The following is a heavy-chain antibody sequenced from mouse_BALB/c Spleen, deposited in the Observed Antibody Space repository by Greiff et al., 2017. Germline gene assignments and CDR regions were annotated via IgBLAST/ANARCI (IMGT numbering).Heavy chain of an antibody. CDR3: ARRYYGSSYDAY. D-gene: IGHD1-1*01. CDR2: IDPENGIT. V-gene: IGHV14-1*02. Sequence: EVQLQQSGAELVRPGALVKLSCKASGFNIKDYYMHWVKQRPEQGLEWIGWIDPENGITIYDPKFQGKASITADTSSNTAYLQLSSLTSEDTAVYYCARRYYGSSYDAYWGQGTLVTVSA. J-gene: IGHJ3*01. CDR1: GFNIKDYY.